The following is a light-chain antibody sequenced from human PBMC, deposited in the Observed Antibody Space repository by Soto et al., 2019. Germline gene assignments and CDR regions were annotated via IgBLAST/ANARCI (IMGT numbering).Light chain of an antibody. CDR1: QNIISW. V-gene: IGKV1-5*03. CDR3: QQYISFPHT. Sequence: IQMTQSPSSLSASVGDRVTITCRASQNIISWLAWYQQKPGKAPKLLTYKASSLESGVPSRFSGSGSGTEFTLTINSLQPDDFATYYCQQYISFPHTFGQGTKLEIK. CDR2: KAS. J-gene: IGKJ2*01.